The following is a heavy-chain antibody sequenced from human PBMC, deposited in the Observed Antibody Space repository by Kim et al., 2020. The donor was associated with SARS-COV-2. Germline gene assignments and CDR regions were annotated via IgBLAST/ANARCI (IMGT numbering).Heavy chain of an antibody. V-gene: IGHV1-69*13. Sequence: SVKVSCKASGGTFSSYAISWVRQAPGQGLEWMGGIIPIFGTANYAQKFQGRVTITADESTSTAYMELSSLRSEDTAVYYCARDPRAGVEYSYGYEVSDGMDVWGQGTTVTVSS. J-gene: IGHJ6*02. CDR2: IIPIFGTA. CDR3: ARDPRAGVEYSYGYEVSDGMDV. CDR1: GGTFSSYA. D-gene: IGHD5-18*01.